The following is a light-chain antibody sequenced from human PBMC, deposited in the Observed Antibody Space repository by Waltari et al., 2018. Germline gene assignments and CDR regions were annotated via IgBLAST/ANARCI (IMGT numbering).Light chain of an antibody. J-gene: IGLJ1*01. CDR1: RSNIGAGYV. CDR2: GDT. V-gene: IGLV1-40*01. Sequence: QSVLTQPPSVSGAPGQRVPISCTGSRSNIGAGYVVNGYQQLPGTAPKLLIYGDTNRPSGVPDRFSGSKSGTSASLAISGLQAEDEADYYCQSYDTSLSGSEVFGSGTKVTVL. CDR3: QSYDTSLSGSEV.